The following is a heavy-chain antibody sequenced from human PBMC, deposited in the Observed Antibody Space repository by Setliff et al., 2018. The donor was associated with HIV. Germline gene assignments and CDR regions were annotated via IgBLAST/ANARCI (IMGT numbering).Heavy chain of an antibody. D-gene: IGHD2-21*01. Sequence: SETLSLTCTVSGGSISTGGYYWSWIRQHPGKGLEWIGYIYNSGGTYYNPSLKSRITMSIDTSKNQFSLKLNSVTAADTAVYFCARASRWGSIPFDYWGQGTLVPVSS. J-gene: IGHJ4*02. V-gene: IGHV4-31*03. CDR1: GGSISTGGYY. CDR2: IYNSGGT. CDR3: ARASRWGSIPFDY.